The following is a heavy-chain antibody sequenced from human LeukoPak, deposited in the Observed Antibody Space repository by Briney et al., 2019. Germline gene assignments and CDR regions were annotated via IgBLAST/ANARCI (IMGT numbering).Heavy chain of an antibody. CDR2: ISSSSSYI. J-gene: IGHJ4*02. Sequence: PGGSLRLSCAASGFTFGSYSMNWVRQAPGKGLEWVSSISSSSSYIYYADSVKGRFTISRDNAKNSLYLQMNSLRAEDTAVYYCARPRTGSGYDYWGQGTLVTVSS. CDR3: ARPRTGSGYDY. V-gene: IGHV3-21*01. CDR1: GFTFGSYS. D-gene: IGHD6-19*01.